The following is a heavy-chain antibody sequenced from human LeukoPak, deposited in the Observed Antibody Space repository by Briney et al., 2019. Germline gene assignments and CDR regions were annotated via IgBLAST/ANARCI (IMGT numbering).Heavy chain of an antibody. CDR1: GGSISSGSYF. Sequence: PSQTLSLTCTVSGGSISSGSYFWSWIRQPAGKGLEWIGRIYTSGSTNYNPSLKSRVTISVDTSKNQFSLKLSSVTAADTAVYYCARNDILTGYCFDYWGQGTLVTVSS. V-gene: IGHV4-61*02. D-gene: IGHD3-9*01. CDR3: ARNDILTGYCFDY. CDR2: IYTSGST. J-gene: IGHJ4*02.